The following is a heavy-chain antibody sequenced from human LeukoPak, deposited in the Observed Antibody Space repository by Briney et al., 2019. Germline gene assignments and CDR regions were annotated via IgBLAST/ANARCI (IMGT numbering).Heavy chain of an antibody. CDR2: IIPIFGTA. CDR1: GGTFSSYA. Sequence: SVKVSCKASGGTFSSYAISWVRQAPGQGLEWIGRIIPIFGTANYAQKFQGRVTITTDESTSTAYMELSSLRSEDTAVYYCARDSADSYGLDYWGQGTLVTVSS. V-gene: IGHV1-69*05. D-gene: IGHD5-18*01. CDR3: ARDSADSYGLDY. J-gene: IGHJ4*02.